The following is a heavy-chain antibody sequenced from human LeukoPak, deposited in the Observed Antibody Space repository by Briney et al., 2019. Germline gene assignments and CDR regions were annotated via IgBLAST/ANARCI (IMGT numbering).Heavy chain of an antibody. J-gene: IGHJ5*02. CDR2: IYYSGKT. Sequence: SETLSLTCTVSGGSISSSDYYWGWIRQPPGKGLEWIAIIYYSGKTYYNPSLKSRVSISVDTSNNQFSLKLSSVSAADTAVYYCARRALGKDWFDPWGQGTLVTVSS. V-gene: IGHV4-39*01. D-gene: IGHD1-26*01. CDR1: GGSISSSDYY. CDR3: ARRALGKDWFDP.